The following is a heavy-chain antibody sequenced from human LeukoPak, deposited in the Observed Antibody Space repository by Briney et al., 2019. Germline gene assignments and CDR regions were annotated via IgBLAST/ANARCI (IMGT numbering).Heavy chain of an antibody. D-gene: IGHD3-9*01. CDR1: GYTLTELS. CDR3: VPILPPDLRYFDWSHRPYYFDY. J-gene: IGHJ4*02. V-gene: IGHV1-24*01. Sequence: ASVKVSCKVSGYTLTELSMHWVRQAPGKGLEWMGGFDPEDGETIYAQKFQGRVTMTEDTSTDTAYMELSSLRSEDTAVYYCVPILPPDLRYFDWSHRPYYFDYWGQGTLVTVSS. CDR2: FDPEDGET.